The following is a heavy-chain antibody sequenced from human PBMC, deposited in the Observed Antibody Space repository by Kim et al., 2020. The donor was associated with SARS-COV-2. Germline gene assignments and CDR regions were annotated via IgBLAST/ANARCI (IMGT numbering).Heavy chain of an antibody. CDR3: ARDRAGAGDAFDI. CDR1: GFTFSSYS. D-gene: IGHD1-26*01. Sequence: GGSLRLSCAASGFTFSSYSMNWVRQAPGKGLEWVSYISSSSTIYYADSVKGRFTISRDNAKNSLYLQMNSLRDEDTAVYYCARDRAGAGDAFDIWGQGTMVTVSS. J-gene: IGHJ3*02. V-gene: IGHV3-48*02. CDR2: ISSSSTI.